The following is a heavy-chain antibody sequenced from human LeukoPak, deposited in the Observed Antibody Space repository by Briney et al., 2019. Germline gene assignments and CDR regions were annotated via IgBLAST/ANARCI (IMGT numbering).Heavy chain of an antibody. CDR1: GGSFRGYY. D-gene: IGHD3-10*01. CDR2: INHSGST. Sequence: PSETLSLTCAVYGGSFRGYYWSWIRQPPGKGLEWIGEINHSGSTNYNPSLKSRVTISVDTSKNQFSLKLSSVTAADTAVYYCARQGFAYYGSGSYYRRPGYFDYWGQGTLVTVSS. J-gene: IGHJ4*02. CDR3: ARQGFAYYGSGSYYRRPGYFDY. V-gene: IGHV4-34*01.